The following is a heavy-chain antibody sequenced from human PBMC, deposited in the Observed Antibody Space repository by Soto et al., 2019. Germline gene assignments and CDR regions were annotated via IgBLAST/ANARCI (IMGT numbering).Heavy chain of an antibody. V-gene: IGHV3-23*01. CDR2: ISGSGGRS. J-gene: IGHJ4*02. Sequence: EVQLLDSGGGLVQPGGSLRLSCAASGFTFSNYAMTWVRQGPGKGLEWVSGISGSGGRSYYADSVKGRFTISRDNSKSTLQLQMNSLRAEDTAVYYCAKAYFVWSSEQPYYFDSWGQGTLVTVSS. CDR3: AKAYFVWSSEQPYYFDS. D-gene: IGHD3-16*01. CDR1: GFTFSNYA.